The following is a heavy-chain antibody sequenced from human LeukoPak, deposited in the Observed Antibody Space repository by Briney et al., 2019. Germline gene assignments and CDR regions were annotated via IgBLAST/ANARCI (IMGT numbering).Heavy chain of an antibody. CDR3: ARGRPGGGY. D-gene: IGHD4-23*01. CDR1: GGSFCGYY. J-gene: IGHJ4*02. V-gene: IGHV4-34*01. CDR2: INHSGST. Sequence: SETLSLTCAVYGGSFCGYYWSWIRQPPGKGLEWIGEINHSGSTNYNPSLKSRVTISVDTSKNQFSLKLSSVTAADTAVYYCARGRPGGGYWGQGTLVTVSS.